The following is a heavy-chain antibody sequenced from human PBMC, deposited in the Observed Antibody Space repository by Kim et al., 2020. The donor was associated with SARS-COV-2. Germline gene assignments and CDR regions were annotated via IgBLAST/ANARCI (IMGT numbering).Heavy chain of an antibody. D-gene: IGHD6-13*01. Sequence: SETLSLTCSVSGASISSGGYYWTWIRQHPVKGLEWIGHIYYSGNTQYNPSLQSRLMISVDTSKNQFSLKLTSVTGADTAVYYCAGVYTAAGAIGDRVFRHWGQGAQVTVSS. J-gene: IGHJ4*02. CDR2: IYYSGNT. CDR1: GASISSGGYY. V-gene: IGHV4-31*03. CDR3: AGVYTAAGAIGDRVFRH.